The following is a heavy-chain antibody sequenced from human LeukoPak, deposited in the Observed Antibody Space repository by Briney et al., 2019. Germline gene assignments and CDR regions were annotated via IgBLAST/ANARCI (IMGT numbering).Heavy chain of an antibody. Sequence: GASVKVSCKVSGYTLTELSMHWVRQAPGKGLEWMGGFDPEDGETIYAQKLQGRVAMTEGTSTDTAYMELSSLRSEDTAVYYCASAYYDSSGYYYDYYYYYGMDVWGQGTTVTVSS. CDR1: GYTLTELS. J-gene: IGHJ6*02. D-gene: IGHD3-22*01. CDR2: FDPEDGET. V-gene: IGHV1-24*01. CDR3: ASAYYDSSGYYYDYYYYYGMDV.